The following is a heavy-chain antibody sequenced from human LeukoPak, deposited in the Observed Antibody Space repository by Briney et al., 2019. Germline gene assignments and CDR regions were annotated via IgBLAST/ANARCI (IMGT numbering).Heavy chain of an antibody. CDR3: ARAVYYSNYLGY. D-gene: IGHD3-10*01. V-gene: IGHV3-74*01. CDR1: GFTFSSYW. CDR2: INSDGSSA. Sequence: GGSLRLSCAASGFTFSSYWMHWVRQAPGKGLVWVSRINSDGSSANYADSVKGRFTISRDNAKNTLYLQMNSLRAEDTAMYYCARAVYYSNYLGYWGQGTLVTVSS. J-gene: IGHJ4*01.